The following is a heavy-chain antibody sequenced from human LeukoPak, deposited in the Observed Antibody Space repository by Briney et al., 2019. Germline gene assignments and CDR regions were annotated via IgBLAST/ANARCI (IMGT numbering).Heavy chain of an antibody. Sequence: HPEGSLRLSCAASGFTFSTYAMSWVRQAPGKGLEWVSAISGSGGNTYYADSVKGRFTISRDNSKNTLYLQMNSLRAEDTAVYFCAPLGSTVDYWGQGTLVSVSS. J-gene: IGHJ4*02. CDR3: APLGSTVDY. CDR1: GFTFSTYA. CDR2: ISGSGGNT. V-gene: IGHV3-23*01.